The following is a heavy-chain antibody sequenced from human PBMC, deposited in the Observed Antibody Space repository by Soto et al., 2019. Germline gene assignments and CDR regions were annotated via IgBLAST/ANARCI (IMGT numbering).Heavy chain of an antibody. D-gene: IGHD3-22*01. J-gene: IGHJ4*02. CDR3: ARGHRFDYYDSSGYSYYFDY. V-gene: IGHV3-33*01. Sequence: GGSLRLSYAASGFTFSSYGMHWVRQAPGKGLEWVAVIWYDGSNKYYADSVKGRFTISRDNSKNTLYLQMNSLRAEDTAVYYCARGHRFDYYDSSGYSYYFDYWGQGTLVTVSS. CDR2: IWYDGSNK. CDR1: GFTFSSYG.